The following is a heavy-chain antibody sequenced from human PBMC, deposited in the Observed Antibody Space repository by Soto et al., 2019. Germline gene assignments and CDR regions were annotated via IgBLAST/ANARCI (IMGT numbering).Heavy chain of an antibody. CDR3: AKDPRITMIVVVPPNY. Sequence: PGGSLILSCAASGFTFSSYGMHWVRPAPGKGLEWVAVISYDGSNKYYADSVKGRFTISRDNSKNTLYLQMNSLRAEDTAVYYCAKDPRITMIVVVPPNYWGQGTLVTVSS. D-gene: IGHD3-22*01. CDR1: GFTFSSYG. CDR2: ISYDGSNK. J-gene: IGHJ4*02. V-gene: IGHV3-30*18.